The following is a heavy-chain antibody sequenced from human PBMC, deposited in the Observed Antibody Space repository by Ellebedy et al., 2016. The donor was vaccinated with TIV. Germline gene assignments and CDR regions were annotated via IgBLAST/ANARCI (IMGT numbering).Heavy chain of an antibody. CDR2: ISWNSGSI. D-gene: IGHD3-22*01. Sequence: GGSLRLXXAASGFTFDDYAMHWVRQAPGKGLEWVSGISWNSGSIGYADSVKGRFTISRDNAKNSLYLQMNSLRAEDTALYYCAKSVSSGYSPFDYWGQGTLVTVSS. CDR1: GFTFDDYA. CDR3: AKSVSSGYSPFDY. J-gene: IGHJ4*02. V-gene: IGHV3-9*01.